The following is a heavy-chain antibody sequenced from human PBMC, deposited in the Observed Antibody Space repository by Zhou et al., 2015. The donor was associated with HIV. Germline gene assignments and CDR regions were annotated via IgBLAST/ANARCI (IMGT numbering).Heavy chain of an antibody. Sequence: QVELVQSGAEVKKPGSSVKVSCKASGGTFSSYAVSWVRQAPGQGLEWMGGIIPIFGTANYAQKFQGRVTITADKSTSTAYMELSSLRSEDTAVYYCARGGGIRFLEWLRLDPWGQGTLVTVSS. CDR3: ARGGGIRFLEWLRLDP. V-gene: IGHV1-69*06. CDR2: IIPIFGTA. J-gene: IGHJ5*02. CDR1: GGTFSSYA. D-gene: IGHD3-3*01.